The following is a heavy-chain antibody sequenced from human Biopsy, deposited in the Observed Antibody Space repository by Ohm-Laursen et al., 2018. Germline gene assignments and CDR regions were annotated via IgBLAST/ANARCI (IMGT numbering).Heavy chain of an antibody. CDR3: AKGQDLRGGAEYFQH. D-gene: IGHD2-15*01. V-gene: IGHV1-2*02. J-gene: IGHJ1*01. CDR1: GYTFTGQY. CDR2: INPHSGTT. Sequence: ASVKVSCKASGYTFTGQYLHWVRQVPGQGLEWMGWINPHSGTTKFAQDFQGRVAMTRDTSITTAYMELRRLRADDTAVYYCAKGQDLRGGAEYFQHWGQGALVTVSS.